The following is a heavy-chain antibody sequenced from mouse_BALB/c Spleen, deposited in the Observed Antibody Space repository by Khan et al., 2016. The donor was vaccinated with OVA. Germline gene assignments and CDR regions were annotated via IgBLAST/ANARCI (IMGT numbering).Heavy chain of an antibody. CDR2: ISTYSGNT. D-gene: IGHD2-3*01. CDR1: GYTFTDYA. Sequence: VELKQSGPELVRPGVSVKISCKGSGYTFTDYAMHWVKPSHAKSLEWIGLISTYSGNTNYKQTFKGKATMTVDKSSSTAYMELARLTSEDSATYYGTRAAYDGYYDYWGQGTPLTVSS. J-gene: IGHJ2*01. CDR3: TRAAYDGYYDY. V-gene: IGHV1S137*01.